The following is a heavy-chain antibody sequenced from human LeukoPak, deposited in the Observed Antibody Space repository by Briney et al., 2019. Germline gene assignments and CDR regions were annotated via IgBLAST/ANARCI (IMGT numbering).Heavy chain of an antibody. D-gene: IGHD3-22*01. CDR3: ASVSYDTSLQH. CDR1: GGSISSGGYF. Sequence: SQTLSLTCTVSGGSISSGGYFWSWIRQHPGKGLEWIGYIYYSGSTYYNPSLKGRVTISVDTSKNQFSLRLSSVIAADTAIYYCASVSYDTSLQHWGQGTLVTVSS. J-gene: IGHJ1*01. V-gene: IGHV4-31*03. CDR2: IYYSGST.